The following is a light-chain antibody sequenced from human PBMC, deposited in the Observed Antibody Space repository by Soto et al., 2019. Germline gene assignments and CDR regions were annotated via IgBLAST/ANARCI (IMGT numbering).Light chain of an antibody. V-gene: IGKV3-11*01. J-gene: IGKJ3*01. Sequence: ETVLTQSPATLSLSPGERATLSCRASQSVSNYLAWYQQKPGQAPRLLIYDASKRATGIPARFRGSGSGIEFTLTISSREPEDFAVYYCQQRYTWPSFGPGTKVDIK. CDR2: DAS. CDR1: QSVSNY. CDR3: QQRYTWPS.